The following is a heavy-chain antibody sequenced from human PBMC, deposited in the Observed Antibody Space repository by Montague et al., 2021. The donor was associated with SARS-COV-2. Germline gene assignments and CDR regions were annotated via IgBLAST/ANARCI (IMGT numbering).Heavy chain of an antibody. J-gene: IGHJ4*02. Sequence: SETLSLTCTVSGDSVSSSDHYWGWIRQPPGKGLEWLGIVYYSGYTYHXXXVKGRVTISIDASKNQFSLKLNSLTATDTAIYHCARRRLREDYFDFWGQGTLLTVSS. CDR3: ARRRLREDYFDF. CDR2: VYYSGYT. CDR1: GDSVSSSDHY. D-gene: IGHD4-17*01. V-gene: IGHV4-39*01.